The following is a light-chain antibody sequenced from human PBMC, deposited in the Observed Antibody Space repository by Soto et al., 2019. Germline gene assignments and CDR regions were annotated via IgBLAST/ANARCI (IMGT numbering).Light chain of an antibody. CDR2: DAS. Sequence: RVMTQSQVTLSVSPGERVTLSCRASQAISNNLAWYQQKPGQAPRLLIFDASTRATGIPARFSGSGSGTEFTLTISILQSEDFAVYYCQQANDWPPTFGQGTRV. J-gene: IGKJ1*01. CDR3: QQANDWPPT. CDR1: QAISNN. V-gene: IGKV3-15*01.